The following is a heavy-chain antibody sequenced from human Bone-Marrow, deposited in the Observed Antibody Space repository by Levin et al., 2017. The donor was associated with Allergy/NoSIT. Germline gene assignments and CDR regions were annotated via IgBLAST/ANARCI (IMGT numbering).Heavy chain of an antibody. CDR3: AREILTGSMGFDP. D-gene: IGHD3-10*01. V-gene: IGHV3-7*01. CDR2: IKQDGSKK. CDR1: GFPFDSYW. Sequence: SCEASGFPFDSYWMSWLRQAPGKGLEWVAKIKQDGSKKYSVDSVKGRFTISRDNPKNSVFLQMNSLRAEETAVYYCAREILTGSMGFDPWGQGTLVIVS. J-gene: IGHJ5*02.